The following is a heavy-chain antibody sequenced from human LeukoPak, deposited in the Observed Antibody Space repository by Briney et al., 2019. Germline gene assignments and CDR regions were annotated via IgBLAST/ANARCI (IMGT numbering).Heavy chain of an antibody. D-gene: IGHD2-15*01. CDR1: GFTFRSYA. CDR2: IGGSGNT. CDR3: ARQLGYCSGGNCYFDF. V-gene: IGHV3-23*01. Sequence: GGSLILSCEASGFTFRSYAMSWVRQVPGKGLEWVSAIGGSGNTYYSDSVKGRFTISRDNSQNTLYLQMNSLRVEDTAVYYCARQLGYCSGGNCYFDFWGQGTLVTVSS. J-gene: IGHJ4*02.